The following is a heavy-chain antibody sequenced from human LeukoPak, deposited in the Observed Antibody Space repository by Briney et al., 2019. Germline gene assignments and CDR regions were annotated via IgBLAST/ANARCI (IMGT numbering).Heavy chain of an antibody. CDR1: GGSFSGYY. CDR2: INHSGST. CDR3: ARLFEIVVVPAAISLGY. J-gene: IGHJ4*02. D-gene: IGHD2-2*02. V-gene: IGHV4-34*01. Sequence: SETLSLTCAVYGGSFSGYYWSWIRQPPGKGLEWIGEINHSGSTNYNPSLKSRVTISVDTSKNQFSLKLSSVTAADTAVYYCARLFEIVVVPAAISLGYWGQGTLVTVSS.